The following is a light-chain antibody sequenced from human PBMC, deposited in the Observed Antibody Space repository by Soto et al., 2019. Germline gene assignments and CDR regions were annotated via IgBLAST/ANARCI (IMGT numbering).Light chain of an antibody. J-gene: IGKJ4*01. V-gene: IGKV3-20*01. CDR1: QSVSSNF. Sequence: DIVLTQSPGTLSLSPGERATLSCSAIQSVSSNFLAWYQQKPGQAPRLLTYGASIRATGIPDRFSGSGSGTDFTLTISRLEPDDFALYFCQNYGSPPVTFGAGTKVDIK. CDR3: QNYGSPPVT. CDR2: GAS.